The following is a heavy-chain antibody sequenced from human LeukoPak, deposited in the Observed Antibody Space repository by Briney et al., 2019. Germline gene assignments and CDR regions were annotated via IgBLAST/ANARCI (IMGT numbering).Heavy chain of an antibody. CDR1: GFTFSSYE. Sequence: GGSLRLSCAASGFTFSSYEMNWVRQAPGKGLEWVSYISSSGSTIYYADSVKGRFTISRDNAKNSPYLQMNSLRAEDTAVYYCARLASITMVRGVYFDYWGQGTLVTVSS. J-gene: IGHJ4*02. V-gene: IGHV3-48*03. CDR2: ISSSGSTI. D-gene: IGHD3-10*01. CDR3: ARLASITMVRGVYFDY.